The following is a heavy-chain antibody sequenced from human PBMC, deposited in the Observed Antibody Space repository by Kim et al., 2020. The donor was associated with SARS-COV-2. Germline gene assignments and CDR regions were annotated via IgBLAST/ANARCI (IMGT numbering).Heavy chain of an antibody. Sequence: GGSLRLSCAASGFTFSSYAMSWVRQAPGKGLEWVSAISGSGGSTYYADSVKGRFTISRDNSKNTLYLQMNSLRAEDTAVYYCAKDRDSGWHPRNWFDPWGQGTLVTVSS. CDR1: GFTFSSYA. CDR3: AKDRDSGWHPRNWFDP. V-gene: IGHV3-23*01. CDR2: ISGSGGST. D-gene: IGHD6-19*01. J-gene: IGHJ5*02.